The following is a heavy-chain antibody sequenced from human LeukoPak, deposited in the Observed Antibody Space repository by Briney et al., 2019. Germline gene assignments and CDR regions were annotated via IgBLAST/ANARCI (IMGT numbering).Heavy chain of an antibody. CDR1: GFPFSSYG. V-gene: IGHV3-30*02. CDR3: ACTHSSPPV. CDR2: IRFGGTTK. D-gene: IGHD3-22*01. J-gene: IGHJ4*02. Sequence: SGGSLRLSCASSGFPFSSYGMYLVRQAPGKGLEWVAFIRFGGTTKYYADSVKGRFTVSRDDTKNTVFLQMNSLRYEDTAVYYCACTHSSPPVWGQGTLVTVSS.